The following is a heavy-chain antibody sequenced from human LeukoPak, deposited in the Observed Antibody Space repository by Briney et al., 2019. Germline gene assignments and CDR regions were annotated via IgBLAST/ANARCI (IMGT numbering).Heavy chain of an antibody. D-gene: IGHD6-13*01. V-gene: IGHV4-39*07. Sequence: SETLSLTCNVSGGSISSSSYYWGWLRQPPGKGLECIGSIYYSGITYYNPSLKSRVTISLDTSKNQFYLKLSSVTAADTAVYYCARAYSSSWYYNWFDPWGQGTLVTVSS. CDR1: GGSISSSSYY. J-gene: IGHJ5*02. CDR2: IYYSGIT. CDR3: ARAYSSSWYYNWFDP.